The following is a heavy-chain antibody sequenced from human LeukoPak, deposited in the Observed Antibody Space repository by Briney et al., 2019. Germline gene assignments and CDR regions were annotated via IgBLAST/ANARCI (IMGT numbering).Heavy chain of an antibody. D-gene: IGHD3-10*01. J-gene: IGHJ3*01. CDR3: VRHHFPSGSRTFDL. CDR1: NNSISNYY. Sequence: SETLSLTCTVSNNSISNYYWSWLRQPPGKGLEWIGFMYHSGSSNYNPPLRSRVTMSIDTLKNEFSLNLSSVTAADTAVYYCVRHHFPSGSRTFDLWGQGTMVTVSS. CDR2: MYHSGSS. V-gene: IGHV4-59*08.